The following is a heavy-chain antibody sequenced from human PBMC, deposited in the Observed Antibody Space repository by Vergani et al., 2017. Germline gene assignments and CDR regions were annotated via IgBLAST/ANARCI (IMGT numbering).Heavy chain of an antibody. Sequence: QVQLVQSGAEVKKPGASVKVSCKASGYTFTSYGISWVRQAPGQGLEWMGWISTHNGNTNYAQKIQGRVTMTTDTSTSTAYMELRSLRSDDTAVYYCARAPRGYSGYDFSYYYYMDVWGKGTTVTVSS. CDR2: ISTHNGNT. CDR3: ARAPRGYSGYDFSYYYYMDV. CDR1: GYTFTSYG. J-gene: IGHJ6*03. V-gene: IGHV1-18*01. D-gene: IGHD5-12*01.